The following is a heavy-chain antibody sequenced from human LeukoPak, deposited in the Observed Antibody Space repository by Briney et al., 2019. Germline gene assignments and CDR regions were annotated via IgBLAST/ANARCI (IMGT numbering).Heavy chain of an antibody. CDR1: GYTFTGYY. CDR2: INPNSGGT. CDR3: ARDPGCTNSVRYPYYYYYMNV. D-gene: IGHD2-8*01. V-gene: IGHV1-2*02. J-gene: IGHJ6*03. Sequence: ASVKVSCKASGYTFTGYYMHWLRQAPGQGLEWMGWINPNSGGTNYAQKFQGRVTMTRDTSISTAYMELSRLRSDDTAVYYCARDPGCTNSVRYPYYYYYMNVWCKGTTVTVSS.